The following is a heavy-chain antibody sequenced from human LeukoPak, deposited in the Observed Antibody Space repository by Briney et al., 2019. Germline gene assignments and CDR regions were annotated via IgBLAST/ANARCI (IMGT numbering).Heavy chain of an antibody. CDR2: IYSGGST. CDR3: ARGLREWFGESSRFFDI. J-gene: IGHJ3*02. D-gene: IGHD3-10*01. V-gene: IGHV3-66*01. CDR1: GFTVSSNY. Sequence: GGSLRLSCAASGFTVSSNYMSWVRQAPGKGLEWVSVIYSGGSTYYADSVKGRFTISRDNSKNTLYLQMNSLRAEDTAVYYCARGLREWFGESSRFFDIWGQGTMVTVSS.